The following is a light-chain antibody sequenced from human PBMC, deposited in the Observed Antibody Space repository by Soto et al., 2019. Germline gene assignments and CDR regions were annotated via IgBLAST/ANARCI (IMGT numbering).Light chain of an antibody. CDR3: ETGDSHTRV. J-gene: IGLJ3*02. V-gene: IGLV4-60*03. CDR2: LQNSGSY. Sequence: QPVLTQASSASASPGSSVKLTCTLSSGHSSFIIAWHQLQPGKAPRYLMKLQNSGSYNKGSGVPDRFSGSSSGADRYLIISNLRAEDEADYYCETGDSHTRVFGGGTKPTVL. CDR1: SGHSSFI.